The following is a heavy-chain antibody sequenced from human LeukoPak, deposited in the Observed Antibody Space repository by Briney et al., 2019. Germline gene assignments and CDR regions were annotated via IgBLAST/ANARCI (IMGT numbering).Heavy chain of an antibody. V-gene: IGHV3-30-3*01. CDR2: ISYDGSNK. CDR1: GFTFSSYA. Sequence: GRSLRLSCAASGFTFSSYAMHWVRQAPGKGLEWVADISYDGSNKYYADSVKGRFTISRDNSKNTLYLQMNSLRAEDTAVYYCARIGYSSSCTDYWGQGTLVTVSS. CDR3: ARIGYSSSCTDY. J-gene: IGHJ4*02. D-gene: IGHD6-6*01.